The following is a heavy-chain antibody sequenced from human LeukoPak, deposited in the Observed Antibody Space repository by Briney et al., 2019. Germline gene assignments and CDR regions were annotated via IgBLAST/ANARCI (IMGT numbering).Heavy chain of an antibody. CDR1: GGSFSGYY. V-gene: IGHV4-34*01. CDR2: INHSGST. D-gene: IGHD1-1*01. J-gene: IGHJ4*02. Sequence: PSETLSLTCAVYGGSFSGYYWSWIRQPPGKGLEWIGEINHSGSTNYNPSLKSRVTISVDTSKNQFSLKLNSVTAADTALYYCASAWRGLTGIDKRGYYFDSWGQGSLVTVFS. CDR3: ASAWRGLTGIDKRGYYFDS.